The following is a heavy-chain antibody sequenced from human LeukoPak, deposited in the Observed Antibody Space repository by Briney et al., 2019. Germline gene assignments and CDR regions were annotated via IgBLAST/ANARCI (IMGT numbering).Heavy chain of an antibody. J-gene: IGHJ4*02. Sequence: GASVTVSCKASGYSFINYYVHWVRQAPGQGLEWMGIINPSGAGTSFAQKFQGRVTMTRDMSTSTVYMELNSLRSQDTAVYYCARAWEAVAGNYGVVDYWGQGTLVTVSS. CDR3: ARAWEAVAGNYGVVDY. CDR2: INPSGAGT. D-gene: IGHD4-17*01. V-gene: IGHV1-46*01. CDR1: GYSFINYY.